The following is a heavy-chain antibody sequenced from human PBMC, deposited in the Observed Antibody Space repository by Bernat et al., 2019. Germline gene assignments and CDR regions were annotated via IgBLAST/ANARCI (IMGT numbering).Heavy chain of an antibody. CDR3: ARAMERYYYYYYGMDV. Sequence: QVQLVESGGGVVQPGRSLRLSCAASGFTFSSYGMHWVRQAPGKGLEWVAVISYDVSNKYYADSVKGRFTISRDNSKNTLDLQMNSLRAEDTAVYYCARAMERYYYYYYGMDVWGQGTTITVSS. J-gene: IGHJ6*02. V-gene: IGHV3-30*03. CDR1: GFTFSSYG. CDR2: ISYDVSNK. D-gene: IGHD1-1*01.